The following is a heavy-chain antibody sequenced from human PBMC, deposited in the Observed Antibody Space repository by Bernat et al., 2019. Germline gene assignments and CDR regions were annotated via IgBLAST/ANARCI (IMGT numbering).Heavy chain of an antibody. CDR1: VGSISSSNYC. J-gene: IGHJ4*02. D-gene: IGHD5-24*01. CDR2: FYYGGST. CDR3: ARRTRGGYNWYFDY. V-gene: IGHV4-39*01. Sequence: QVQLQQWSAGLVKPSETLSLTCSVSVGSISSSNYCWGWIRQSPGKGLEWIGNFYYGGSTHYNPSLKSRVIISVDASKNQFSLELSSVTAADTALYYCARRTRGGYNWYFDYWGQGILVTVSS.